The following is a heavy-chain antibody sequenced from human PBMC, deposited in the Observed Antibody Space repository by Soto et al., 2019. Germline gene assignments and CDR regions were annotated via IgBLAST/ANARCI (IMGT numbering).Heavy chain of an antibody. D-gene: IGHD4-17*01. Sequence: GGSLRLSCAASGFTFSSYGMHWVRQAPGKGLEWVAVISYDGSNKYYADSVKGRFTISRDNSKNTLYLQMNSLRAEDTAVYYCAKDGWTTVVTPPPRYFQHWGQGTLVTVSS. J-gene: IGHJ1*01. CDR3: AKDGWTTVVTPPPRYFQH. V-gene: IGHV3-30*18. CDR1: GFTFSSYG. CDR2: ISYDGSNK.